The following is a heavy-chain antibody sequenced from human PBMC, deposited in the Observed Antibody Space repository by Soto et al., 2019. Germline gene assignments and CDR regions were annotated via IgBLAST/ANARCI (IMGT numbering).Heavy chain of an antibody. CDR1: GFTFSSYS. CDR3: AIAPLIRFSFDY. CDR2: ISSSSSYI. V-gene: IGHV3-21*01. J-gene: IGHJ4*02. Sequence: GGSLRLSCAASGFTFSSYSMNWVRQAPGKGLEWVSSISSSSSYIYYADSVKGRFTISRDNAKNSLYLQMNSLRAEDTAVYYCAIAPLIRFSFDYWVQGTLVTVSS. D-gene: IGHD3-10*01.